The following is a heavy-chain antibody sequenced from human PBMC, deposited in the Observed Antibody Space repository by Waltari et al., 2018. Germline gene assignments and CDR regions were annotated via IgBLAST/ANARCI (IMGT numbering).Heavy chain of an antibody. CDR1: GFTFSSYW. CDR3: ATFDY. J-gene: IGHJ4*02. Sequence: EVQLVESGGDLVQPGGSLRLSCAVSGFTFSSYWMSWVRQAPWKGLEWVANINQDGSGKFYVDSVKGRFTISRDNARNSLYLEMNSLRAEDTAVYYCATFDYWGQGTLVTVSS. CDR2: INQDGSGK. V-gene: IGHV3-7*01.